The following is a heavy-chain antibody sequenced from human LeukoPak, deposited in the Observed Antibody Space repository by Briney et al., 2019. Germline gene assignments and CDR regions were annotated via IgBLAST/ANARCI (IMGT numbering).Heavy chain of an antibody. CDR2: ISAYNGNT. Sequence: ASVKVSCKASGGTFSSYAINWVRQAPGQGLEWMGWISAYNGNTNYAQKLQGRVTMTTDTSTSTAYMELRSLRSDDTAVYYCARVTTMIVVVYDYWGQGTLVTVSS. CDR1: GGTFSSYA. D-gene: IGHD3-22*01. CDR3: ARVTTMIVVVYDY. V-gene: IGHV1-18*01. J-gene: IGHJ4*02.